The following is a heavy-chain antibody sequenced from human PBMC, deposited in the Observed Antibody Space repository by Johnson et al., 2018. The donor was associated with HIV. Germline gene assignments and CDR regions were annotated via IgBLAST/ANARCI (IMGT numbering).Heavy chain of an antibody. D-gene: IGHD4-17*01. V-gene: IGHV3-11*04. CDR3: ARVLGDYAYHI. J-gene: IGHJ3*02. CDR2: ISSGGRTI. Sequence: QVQVVESGGGVVQPGGSLRLSCAASGFTFSDYHMSWIRQAPGKGLEWVSYISSGGRTIYYAASVKGRFTISRDNAKNSLYLQMNSLRVEDTAVYYCARVLGDYAYHIWGQGTMVTVSS. CDR1: GFTFSDYH.